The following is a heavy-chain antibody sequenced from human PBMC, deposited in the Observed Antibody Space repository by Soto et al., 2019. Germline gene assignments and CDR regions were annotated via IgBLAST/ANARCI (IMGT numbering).Heavy chain of an antibody. CDR1: EFTFSNYW. V-gene: IGHV3-74*01. Sequence: GRSLRLSCAASEFTFSNYWLHWVRQPPGKGLIWVSGIKYDGSITNYADSVKGRFTISRDNAKNTVFLQMDTVTAVDTAVYYCVRWVADHYATDVWGQGTTVTVSS. J-gene: IGHJ6*02. CDR2: IKYDGSIT. CDR3: VRWVADHYATDV.